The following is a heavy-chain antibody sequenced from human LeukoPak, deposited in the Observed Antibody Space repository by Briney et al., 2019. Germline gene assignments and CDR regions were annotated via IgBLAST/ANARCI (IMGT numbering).Heavy chain of an antibody. CDR1: GFPFDVYW. CDR3: AKEKTVAGWYFDL. Sequence: GGSLRLSCVASGFPFDVYWMSWVRHGPGKGLEWVANIMSDGSEEYYADSVKGRLTVSRDNAKNSLFLQMNRLRVEDTAVYYCAKEKTVAGWYFDLWGRGTLVTVSS. V-gene: IGHV3-7*01. J-gene: IGHJ2*01. CDR2: IMSDGSEE. D-gene: IGHD6-19*01.